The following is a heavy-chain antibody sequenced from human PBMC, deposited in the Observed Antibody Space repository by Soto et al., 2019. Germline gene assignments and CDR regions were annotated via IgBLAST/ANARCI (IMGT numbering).Heavy chain of an antibody. CDR1: GYTFTSYG. V-gene: IGHV1-69*13. Sequence: ASVKVSCKASGYTFTSYGISWVRQAPGQGLEWMGGIIPIFGTANYAQKFQGRVTITADESTSTAYMELSSLRSEDTAVYYCARDDLRRYYFDYWGQGTLVTVSS. CDR2: IIPIFGTA. CDR3: ARDDLRRYYFDY. J-gene: IGHJ4*02. D-gene: IGHD4-17*01.